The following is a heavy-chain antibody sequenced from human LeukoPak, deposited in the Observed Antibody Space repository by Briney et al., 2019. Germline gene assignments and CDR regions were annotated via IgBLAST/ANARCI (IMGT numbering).Heavy chain of an antibody. J-gene: IGHJ2*01. CDR1: GGSISSYY. V-gene: IGHV4-4*07. CDR3: ARGQYHLLYWYFDL. CDR2: IYSSGST. Sequence: SETLSLTCTVSGGSISSYYWSWIRQPAGKGLEGIGRIYSSGSTNYNPSLKSRVTMSVDTSKNKFSLKLSSVTAADTAVYYCARGQYHLLYWYFDLWGRGTLVTVSS. D-gene: IGHD2-2*01.